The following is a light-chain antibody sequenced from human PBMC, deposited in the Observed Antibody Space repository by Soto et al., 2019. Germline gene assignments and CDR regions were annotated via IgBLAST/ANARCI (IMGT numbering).Light chain of an antibody. V-gene: IGKV3-15*01. CDR1: QSVSSN. CDR2: GAS. Sequence: RLSPTIISLPPGGRATLTCRASQSVSSNLAWYQQKPGQAPRLLIYGASTRAAGIPARFSGSGSGTDFTLTITSLQSEDFGVYYCHQHNNWWTFGQGTKVDIK. J-gene: IGKJ1*01. CDR3: HQHNNWWT.